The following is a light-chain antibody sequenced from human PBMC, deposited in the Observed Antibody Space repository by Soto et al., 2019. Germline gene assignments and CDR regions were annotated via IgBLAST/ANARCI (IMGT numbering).Light chain of an antibody. Sequence: QSALTQPPSASGSPGQSVTISCTGTSSDVGAYKYVSWYQQYPGKAPKLMIYEVSKRPSGVPDRFSGSKSGNTDSLTVSGLQAEDEADYSCTSYVGSNIWVFGGGTKRTVL. CDR3: TSYVGSNIWV. CDR1: SSDVGAYKY. V-gene: IGLV2-8*01. CDR2: EVS. J-gene: IGLJ3*02.